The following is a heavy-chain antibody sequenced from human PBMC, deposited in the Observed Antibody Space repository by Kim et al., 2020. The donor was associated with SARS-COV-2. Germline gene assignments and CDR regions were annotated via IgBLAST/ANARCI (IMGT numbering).Heavy chain of an antibody. CDR3: ARVETELYGTGIRYHMDV. D-gene: IGHD3-10*01. V-gene: IGHV1-18*01. CDR1: GYIFTNYG. Sequence: ASVKVSCKASGYIFTNYGFSWVRQAPGQGLEWVGWINTYNGKTNYAQRVQGRVTVSIDTSTSTAYMELRSLRFDDTAVYYCARVETELYGTGIRYHMDVWGQGTSVTVSS. CDR2: INTYNGKT. J-gene: IGHJ6*02.